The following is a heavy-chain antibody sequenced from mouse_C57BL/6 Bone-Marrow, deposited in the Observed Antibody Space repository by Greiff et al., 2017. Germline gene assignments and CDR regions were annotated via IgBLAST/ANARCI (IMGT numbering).Heavy chain of an antibody. CDR3: AREDGSSSYYAMDY. CDR1: GYTFTSYW. J-gene: IGHJ4*01. D-gene: IGHD1-1*01. CDR2: IDPSDSYT. Sequence: QVQLQQPGAELVKPGASVKLSCKASGYTFTSYWMQWVKQRPGQGLEWIGEIDPSDSYTNYTQKFKGKATLTVDTSSSTAYMQLRSLTSEDSAVYYCAREDGSSSYYAMDYWGQGTSVTVSS. V-gene: IGHV1-50*01.